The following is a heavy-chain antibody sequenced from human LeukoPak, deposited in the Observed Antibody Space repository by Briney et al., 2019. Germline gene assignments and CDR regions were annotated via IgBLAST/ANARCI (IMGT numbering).Heavy chain of an antibody. D-gene: IGHD6-19*01. V-gene: IGHV4-59*12. CDR2: VYNSGNT. CDR3: ARVRWLVRGYFDY. CDR1: GGSISIYY. Sequence: PSETLSLTCTVSGGSISIYYWSWVRQPPGKGLEWMGYVYNSGNTDYNPSLKSRVTISADTSKNQFSLKLTSVTAADTAVYYCARVRWLVRGYFDYWGQGTLVTVSS. J-gene: IGHJ4*02.